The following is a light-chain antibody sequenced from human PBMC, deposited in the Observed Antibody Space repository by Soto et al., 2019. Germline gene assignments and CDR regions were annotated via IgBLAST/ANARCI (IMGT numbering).Light chain of an antibody. V-gene: IGKV3-20*01. Sequence: ELVLTQSPGTLSFSAGERATLSFRASQSVSSSYLAWYQQKPGQAPRLLIYGASSRATGIPDRFSGSGSGTDFTLTISRLEPEDLAMYYCQQYHTSPLMFGQGTKVDI. CDR1: QSVSSSY. J-gene: IGKJ1*01. CDR3: QQYHTSPLM. CDR2: GAS.